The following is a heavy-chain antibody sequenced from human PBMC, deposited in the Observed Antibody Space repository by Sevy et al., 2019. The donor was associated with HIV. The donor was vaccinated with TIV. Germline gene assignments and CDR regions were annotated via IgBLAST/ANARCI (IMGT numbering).Heavy chain of an antibody. D-gene: IGHD6-13*01. CDR1: GGSFSGYY. CDR3: ARGRSGCSSWYRAYYFDY. Sequence: SETLSLTCAVYGGSFSGYYWSWIRQPPGKGLEWIGEINHSGSTNYNPSLKSRVTISVDTSKNQFSLKLSSVTAADTAVYYCARGRSGCSSWYRAYYFDYWGQGTLVTVSS. V-gene: IGHV4-34*01. J-gene: IGHJ4*02. CDR2: INHSGST.